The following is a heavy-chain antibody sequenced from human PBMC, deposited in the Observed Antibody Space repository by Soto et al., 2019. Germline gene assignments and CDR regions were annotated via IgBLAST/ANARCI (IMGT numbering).Heavy chain of an antibody. D-gene: IGHD3-3*01. J-gene: IGHJ4*02. V-gene: IGHV1-69*01. CDR3: AREGGGDFGVVIVY. CDR1: GGTFSSYH. CDR2: IIPIFGTA. Sequence: QVQLVQSGAEVKNPGSSVKVSGKASGGTFSSYHISWVGQAPGQGLDWMGGIIPIFGTANYAQKFQGRVTITADEYTSTAYMEVSSLRSEDTAVYYGAREGGGDFGVVIVYWGQGTLVTASS.